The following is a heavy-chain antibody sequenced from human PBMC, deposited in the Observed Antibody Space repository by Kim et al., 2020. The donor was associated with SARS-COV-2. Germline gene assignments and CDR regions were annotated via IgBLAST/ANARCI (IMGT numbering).Heavy chain of an antibody. CDR2: ISGTGGST. V-gene: IGHV3-23*01. CDR1: GFTFSSYA. Sequence: GGSLRLSCAASGFTFSSYAMSWVRQAPGKGLEWVSAISGTGGSTYHPDSVKGRFTIPRANSKNTLYLQMNSPRAEDPAVYYCAKPGIAAAGTFWFDPWGQGSLVTVSS. CDR3: AKPGIAAAGTFWFDP. D-gene: IGHD6-13*01. J-gene: IGHJ5*02.